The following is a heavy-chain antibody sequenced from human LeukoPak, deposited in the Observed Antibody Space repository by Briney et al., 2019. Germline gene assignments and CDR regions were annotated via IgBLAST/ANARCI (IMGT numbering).Heavy chain of an antibody. V-gene: IGHV4-39*01. CDR2: IYYSGST. D-gene: IGHD3-22*01. J-gene: IGHJ4*02. CDR1: GGSISSSTYY. CDR3: ARHYLESSGFYQPPGY. Sequence: PSETLSLTCTVSGGSISSSTYYWGWVRQPPGKGLEWIGSIYYSGSTYYNPSLQSRVTISVDTSRNQFSLKLSSVTAADTAVYYCARHYLESSGFYQPPGYWGQGTLVTVSS.